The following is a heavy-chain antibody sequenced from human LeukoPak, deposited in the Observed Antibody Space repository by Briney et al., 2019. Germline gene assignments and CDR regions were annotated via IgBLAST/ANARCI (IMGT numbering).Heavy chain of an antibody. D-gene: IGHD3-3*01. CDR1: GGSFSGYY. Sequence: SETLSLTCAVYGGSFSGYYWSWIRQPPGKGLEWIGEINHSGSTNYNPSLKSRVTISVDTSKNQFSLKLSSVTAADTAVYYCARLEYFTIFGVVIPNHDAFDIWGQGTMVTVSS. V-gene: IGHV4-34*01. CDR2: INHSGST. J-gene: IGHJ3*02. CDR3: ARLEYFTIFGVVIPNHDAFDI.